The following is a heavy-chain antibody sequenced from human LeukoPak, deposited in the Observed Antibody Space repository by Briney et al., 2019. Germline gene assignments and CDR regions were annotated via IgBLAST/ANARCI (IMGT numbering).Heavy chain of an antibody. V-gene: IGHV4-59*01. D-gene: IGHD6-19*01. CDR2: IYHSGRT. J-gene: IGHJ4*02. CDR1: GGSISTYY. Sequence: SETLSLTCTVSGGSISTYYWNWIRQPPGKGLEWIGYIYHSGRTNYNPSLQSRVTISVDTSKNQFSLKLSSVTAADTAVYYCARERAVAGEYYFDYWGQGTLVTVSS. CDR3: ARERAVAGEYYFDY.